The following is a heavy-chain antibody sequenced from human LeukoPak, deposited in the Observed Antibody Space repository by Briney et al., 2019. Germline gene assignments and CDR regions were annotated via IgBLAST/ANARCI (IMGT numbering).Heavy chain of an antibody. CDR1: GGSISSGGYY. V-gene: IGHV4-31*03. CDR3: ARGRSWNGGYRS. D-gene: IGHD3-22*01. Sequence: SETLSLTCTVSGGSISSGGYYWSWIRQHPGKGLEWIGYIYYSGSTYYNPSLKSRVTISVDTSKNQFSLKLSSVTAADTAVYYCARGRSWNGGYRSWGQGTMVTVSS. J-gene: IGHJ3*01. CDR2: IYYSGST.